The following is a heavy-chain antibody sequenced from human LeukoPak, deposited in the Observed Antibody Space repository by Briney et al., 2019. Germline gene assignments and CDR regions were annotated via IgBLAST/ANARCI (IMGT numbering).Heavy chain of an antibody. CDR1: GYIFSSYW. Sequence: GESLKISCKGSGYIFSSYWIAWVRQMPGKGLEWMGIIYPGDSDTRYSPSFQGQVTISADKPISTAYLQWSSLKASDTAMYYCVKGTGYLFDYWGQGTLVTVSS. CDR3: VKGTGYLFDY. D-gene: IGHD2-8*02. V-gene: IGHV5-51*04. J-gene: IGHJ4*02. CDR2: IYPGDSDT.